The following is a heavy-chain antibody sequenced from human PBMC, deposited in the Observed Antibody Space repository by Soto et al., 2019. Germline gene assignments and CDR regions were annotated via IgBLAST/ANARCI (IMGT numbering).Heavy chain of an antibody. J-gene: IGHJ5*02. V-gene: IGHV4-34*01. CDR3: ARVRDWFDP. CDR2: INHSGST. CDR1: GGSFSGYI. Sequence: SETLSLTCDVYGGSFSGYIWTWIRQTPGKGLQWIGQINHSGSTNYNPSLKSRVTISVDTSKNQFSLKLTSVTAADTAVYYCARVRDWFDPWGQGTLVTVSS.